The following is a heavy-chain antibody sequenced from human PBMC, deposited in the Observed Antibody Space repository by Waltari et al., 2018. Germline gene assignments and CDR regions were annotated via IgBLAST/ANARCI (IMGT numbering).Heavy chain of an antibody. V-gene: IGHV3-48*04. CDR1: GFTFNNSG. J-gene: IGHJ5*02. Sequence: EVYLEESGGGLVQPGGSLRLSCAASGFTFNNSGMSWVRQAPGKGLECLSHISSSSATIHYADSVKGRFTISRDNAKNSLFLQMNSLRVEDTAVFYCARAYSSGWYDLWGQGTLVTVSS. CDR3: ARAYSSGWYDL. CDR2: ISSSSATI. D-gene: IGHD6-19*01.